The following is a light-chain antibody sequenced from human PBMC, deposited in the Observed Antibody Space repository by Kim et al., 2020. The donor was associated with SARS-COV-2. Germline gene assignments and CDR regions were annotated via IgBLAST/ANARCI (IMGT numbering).Light chain of an antibody. J-gene: IGKJ1*01. V-gene: IGKV1-17*01. Sequence: ASLGDRVTITCRASQGIRSDLGWYQQKPGRAPTRLIYGASTLENGVPSRFSGSGSGTEFTLTISSLQPEDFATYYCLQHHAYPRTFGQGTKVEIK. CDR2: GAS. CDR1: QGIRSD. CDR3: LQHHAYPRT.